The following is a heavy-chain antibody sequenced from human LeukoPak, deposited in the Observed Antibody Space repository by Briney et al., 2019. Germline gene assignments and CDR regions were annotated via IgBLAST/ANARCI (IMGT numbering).Heavy chain of an antibody. V-gene: IGHV4-34*01. J-gene: IGHJ4*02. CDR2: INHSGST. CDR3: ASLGRFDY. D-gene: IGHD3-16*01. CDR1: GGSFSGYY. Sequence: SETLSLTCAVYGGSFSGYYWSWIRQPPGKGLEWIGEINHSGSTNYNPSLKSRVTISVDTSKNQFSLKLSSVTAVDTAVYYCASLGRFDYWGQGTLVTVSS.